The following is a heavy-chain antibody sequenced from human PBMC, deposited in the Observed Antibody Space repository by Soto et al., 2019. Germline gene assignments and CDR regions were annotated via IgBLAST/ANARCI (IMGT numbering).Heavy chain of an antibody. CDR3: ARLMAARYYYYYGMDV. CDR1: GYSFTSYW. D-gene: IGHD6-6*01. J-gene: IGHJ6*02. V-gene: IGHV5-10-1*01. Sequence: PGESLKISCKGCGYSFTSYWISWVRQMPGKGLEWMGRIDPSDSYTNYSPSFQGHVTISADKSISTAYLQWSSLKASDTAMYYCARLMAARYYYYYGMDVWGQGTTVTVSS. CDR2: IDPSDSYT.